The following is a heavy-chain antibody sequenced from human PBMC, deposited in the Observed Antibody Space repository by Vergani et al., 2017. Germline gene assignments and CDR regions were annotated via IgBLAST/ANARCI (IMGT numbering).Heavy chain of an antibody. D-gene: IGHD2-2*01. V-gene: IGHV3-30*01. CDR3: ARGYCSSTSCYPIDY. Sequence: QVQLVESGGGVVKPGRSLRLSCAASGFTSSSYAMHWVRQAPGKGLEWVAVISYDGSNKYYADSVKGRFTISRDNSKNTLYLQMNSLRAEDTAVYYCARGYCSSTSCYPIDYWGQGTLVTVSS. CDR1: GFTSSSYA. J-gene: IGHJ4*02. CDR2: ISYDGSNK.